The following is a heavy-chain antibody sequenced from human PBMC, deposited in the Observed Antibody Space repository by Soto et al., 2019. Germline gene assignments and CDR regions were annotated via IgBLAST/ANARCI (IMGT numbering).Heavy chain of an antibody. D-gene: IGHD3-22*01. CDR2: IFPSDSDT. V-gene: IGHV5-51*01. CDR1: GYRFTSYW. J-gene: IGHJ5*02. CDR3: ARKDKSGYFNWFDP. Sequence: DSLTISWRTSGYRFTSYWIAVVRQMPGKGLEWMGIIFPSDSDTRYSPSFQGQVTISADRSTSTVFLQWASLKASDTAVYFCARKDKSGYFNWFDPWGQGTLVTVSS.